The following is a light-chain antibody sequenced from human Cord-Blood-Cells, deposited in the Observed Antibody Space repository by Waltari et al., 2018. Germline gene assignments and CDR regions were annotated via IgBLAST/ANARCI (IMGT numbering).Light chain of an antibody. Sequence: QSALTQPASVSGSPGQSITISCTGTSSDVGGYNYVSWYQQHPGKAPKLMIYDVSNRPSGVSNRFSGSKYGNTASLTISGLQAGDEADYYCSSYTSSSTLVFGTGTKVTVL. CDR3: SSYTSSSTLV. J-gene: IGLJ1*01. V-gene: IGLV2-14*01. CDR2: DVS. CDR1: SSDVGGYNY.